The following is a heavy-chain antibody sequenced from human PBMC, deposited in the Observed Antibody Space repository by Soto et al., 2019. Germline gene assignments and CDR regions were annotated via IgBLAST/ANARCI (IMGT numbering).Heavy chain of an antibody. D-gene: IGHD6-13*01. CDR3: ARDKEYSRSWGGGMDV. CDR1: GFTFDDYG. CDR2: INWNGGST. J-gene: IGHJ6*02. Sequence: EVQLVESGGGVVRPGGSLRLSCAASGFTFDDYGMSWVRQAPGKGLEWVSGINWNGGSTGYADSVKGRFTISRDNAKNSLYLHMNSLRAEDTALYYCARDKEYSRSWGGGMDVWGQGTTVTVSS. V-gene: IGHV3-20*04.